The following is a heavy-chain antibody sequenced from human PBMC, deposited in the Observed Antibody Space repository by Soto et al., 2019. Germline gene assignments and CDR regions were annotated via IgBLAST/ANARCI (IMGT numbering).Heavy chain of an antibody. CDR1: GYTFTGYY. CDR3: ARVRIRYSDWLFESSMDV. D-gene: IGHD3-9*01. J-gene: IGHJ6*02. V-gene: IGHV1-2*02. CDR2: INPNSGGT. Sequence: PPASVKVSCKASGYTFTGYYMHWVRQAPGQGLEWMGWINPNSGGTNYAQKFQGRVTMTRDTSISTAYMELSRLRSDDTAVYYCARVRIRYSDWLFESSMDVWGQGTTVTVSS.